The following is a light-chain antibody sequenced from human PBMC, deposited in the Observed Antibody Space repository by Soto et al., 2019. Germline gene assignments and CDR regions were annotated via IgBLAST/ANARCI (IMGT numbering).Light chain of an antibody. J-gene: IGKJ2*01. CDR3: QQYDNSLYT. Sequence: EIVLTQSPGTLSLSPGARATLSCRASQSVSSSYLAWYQQKPGQAPRLLIYSASTRATGIPDRFSGSGSGTDFTLTISSLAPAEFAVYYCQQYDNSLYTFGQGTKLEIK. V-gene: IGKV3-20*01. CDR2: SAS. CDR1: QSVSSSY.